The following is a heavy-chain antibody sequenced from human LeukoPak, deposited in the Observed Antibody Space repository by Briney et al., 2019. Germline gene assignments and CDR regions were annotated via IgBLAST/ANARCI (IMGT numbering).Heavy chain of an antibody. CDR3: AKGGGSSWYYFDY. CDR1: GFTFSLYA. D-gene: IGHD6-13*01. J-gene: IGHJ4*02. V-gene: IGHV3-23*01. Sequence: PGGSLRLSCAASGFTFSLYAMSWVRQAPGKGLEWVSTITGSGGSTYYADSVRGRFTISRDNSKNTLCLQMISLRAEDTAVYYCAKGGGSSWYYFDYWGQGTLVTVSS. CDR2: ITGSGGST.